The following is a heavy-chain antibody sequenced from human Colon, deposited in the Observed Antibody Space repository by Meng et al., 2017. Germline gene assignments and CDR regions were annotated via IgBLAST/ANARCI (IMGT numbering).Heavy chain of an antibody. Sequence: ASVKVSCKASGYTFTTYAMNWVRQAPGQGLEWMGWINTNTGNPTYAQGFTGRFVFSLDTSVSTTFLQISSLKAEDTAVYYCARDETRLPSNTYYCTPDAFDIWGLGTMVTVSS. D-gene: IGHD2/OR15-2a*01. CDR1: GYTFTTYA. J-gene: IGHJ3*02. V-gene: IGHV7-4-1*02. CDR2: INTNTGNP. CDR3: ARDETRLPSNTYYCTPDAFDI.